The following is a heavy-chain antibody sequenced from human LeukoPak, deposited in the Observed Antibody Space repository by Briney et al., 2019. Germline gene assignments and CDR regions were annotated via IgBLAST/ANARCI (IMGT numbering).Heavy chain of an antibody. CDR1: GFTFSSYA. CDR3: ASWVSSADAVL. CDR2: LRGDGAT. D-gene: IGHD3-16*01. V-gene: IGHV3-23*01. Sequence: GGSLRLSCAASGFTFSSYAMSWVRQAPARGLEWVSSLRGDGATFYADSVKGRFTLSRDESTNTVYLQMNNLRVEDTAEYAKASWVSSADAVLWGQGTLVTVSS. J-gene: IGHJ4*02.